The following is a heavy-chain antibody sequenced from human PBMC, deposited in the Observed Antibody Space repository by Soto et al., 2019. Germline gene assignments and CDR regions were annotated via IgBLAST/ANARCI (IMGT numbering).Heavy chain of an antibody. CDR1: GYTFTGYY. J-gene: IGHJ6*02. CDR3: ARERYQVISDGMDV. V-gene: IGHV1-2*02. Sequence: GASVKVSCKASGYTFTGYYIHWVREAPGQGLEWMGWINPQTGGTSYARKFQGRVTLSRDTSINTAYLEVSRLRFDDAAVYFCARERYQVISDGMDVWGQGTTVTVSS. D-gene: IGHD2-2*01. CDR2: INPQTGGT.